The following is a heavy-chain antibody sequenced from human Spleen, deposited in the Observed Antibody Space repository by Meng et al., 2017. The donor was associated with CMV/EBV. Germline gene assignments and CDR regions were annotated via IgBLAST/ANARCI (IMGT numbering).Heavy chain of an antibody. Sequence: GGSLRLSCAASGFTLSSHAMTWVRQAPGKGLEWVSVMYSGGSSTFYADSVQGRFTISRDESKNTLYLQMNSLRAEDTALYYCAKCSSTSCRYFDYWGQGTLVTVSS. V-gene: IGHV3-23*03. CDR1: GFTLSSHA. D-gene: IGHD2-2*01. CDR3: AKCSSTSCRYFDY. J-gene: IGHJ4*02. CDR2: MYSGGSST.